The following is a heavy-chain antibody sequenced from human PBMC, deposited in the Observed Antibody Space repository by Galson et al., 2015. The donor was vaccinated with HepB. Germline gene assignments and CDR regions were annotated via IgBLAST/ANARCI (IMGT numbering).Heavy chain of an antibody. D-gene: IGHD3-16*01. CDR2: VDPTDSYN. CDR3: ARLRGYVFDY. CDR1: GYSFTTYW. J-gene: IGHJ4*02. V-gene: IGHV5-10-1*01. Sequence: QSGAEVKKPGESLKISCKGSGYSFTTYWIGWVRQMPGKGLEWMGRVDPTDSYNSYSPSFQGPVTISADKSISTAYLQWSSLKASDTAMYYCARLRGYVFDYWGQGTLVTVSS.